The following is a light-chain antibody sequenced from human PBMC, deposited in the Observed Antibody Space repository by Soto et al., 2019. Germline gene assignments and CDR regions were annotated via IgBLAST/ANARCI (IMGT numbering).Light chain of an antibody. J-gene: IGLJ1*01. V-gene: IGLV2-14*01. Sequence: QSVLTQPASVSGSPGQSITISCTGTSSDVGGYNYVSWYQQHPRKAPKLMIYEVSNRPSGVSNRFSGSKSGNTASLTISGLQAEDEADYYCSSYTGSSTPYVFGTGTKLTVL. CDR2: EVS. CDR3: SSYTGSSTPYV. CDR1: SSDVGGYNY.